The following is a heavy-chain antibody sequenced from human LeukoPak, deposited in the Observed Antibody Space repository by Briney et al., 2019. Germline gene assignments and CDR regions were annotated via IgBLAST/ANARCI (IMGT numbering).Heavy chain of an antibody. D-gene: IGHD3-22*01. Sequence: SSQTLSLTCTVSAGSINSDDYYWSRIRQPAGKGLEWIGRIYSPGTNYNYNPSLKSRVTISIDTSKNQFSLKLTSVTAGDTAVYYCARGIGTSYESSRDAFDIWGQGTMVTVSS. CDR1: AGSINSDDYY. J-gene: IGHJ3*02. CDR3: ARGIGTSYESSRDAFDI. CDR2: IYSPGTN. V-gene: IGHV4-61*02.